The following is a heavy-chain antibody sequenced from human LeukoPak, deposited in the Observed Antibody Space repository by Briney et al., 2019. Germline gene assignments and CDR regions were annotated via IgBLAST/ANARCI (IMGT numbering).Heavy chain of an antibody. CDR3: AKGGSSSWLENWFDP. V-gene: IGHV3-7*01. CDR1: GFTFSSYW. Sequence: PGGSLRLSCAASGFTFSSYWMSWVRQAPGKGLEWVANIKHDGSEKYYVDSVKGRFTISRDNAKNSLYLQMNSLRAEDTAVYYCAKGGSSSWLENWFDPWGQGTLVTVSS. J-gene: IGHJ5*02. CDR2: IKHDGSEK. D-gene: IGHD6-13*01.